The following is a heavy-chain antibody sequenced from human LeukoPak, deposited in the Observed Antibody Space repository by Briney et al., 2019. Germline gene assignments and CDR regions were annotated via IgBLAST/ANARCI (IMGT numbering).Heavy chain of an antibody. V-gene: IGHV3-23*01. J-gene: IGHJ4*02. Sequence: PGGSLRLSCAASGFTFSSYAMTWVRQAPGKGLEWASAISASDDSTFYVDSVKGRFTISRDFSKNTLYLQMNSLRAEDTAVYYCAKLTSGWFEDFWGQGTLVTVSS. CDR2: ISASDDST. CDR1: GFTFSSYA. CDR3: AKLTSGWFEDF. D-gene: IGHD6-19*01.